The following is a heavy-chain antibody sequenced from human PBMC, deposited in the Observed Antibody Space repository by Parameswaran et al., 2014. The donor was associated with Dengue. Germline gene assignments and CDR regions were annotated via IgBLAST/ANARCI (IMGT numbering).Heavy chain of an antibody. Sequence: VRQAPGKWLEWVAVIWYDGSNEYYANSVKGRFTISRDNSKNTLFLQMNSLRAEDTAVYYCARGFGVLTYYYGMDVWAKDHGHRLL. CDR3: ARGFGVLTYYYGMDV. J-gene: IGHJ6*04. V-gene: IGHV3-33*01. CDR2: IWYDGSNE. D-gene: IGHD3-3*01.